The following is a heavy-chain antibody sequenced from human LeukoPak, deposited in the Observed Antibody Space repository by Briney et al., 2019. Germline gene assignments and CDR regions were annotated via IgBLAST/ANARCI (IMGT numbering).Heavy chain of an antibody. CDR2: FDPEDGET. Sequence: ASVKVSCKVSGYTLTELSKHWVRQAPGKGLEWMGGFDPEDGETIYAQKFQGRVTMTEDTSTDTAYMELSSLRSEDTAVYYCATDTYYYDSSGYDYWGQGTLVTVSS. V-gene: IGHV1-24*01. D-gene: IGHD3-22*01. J-gene: IGHJ4*02. CDR3: ATDTYYYDSSGYDY. CDR1: GYTLTELS.